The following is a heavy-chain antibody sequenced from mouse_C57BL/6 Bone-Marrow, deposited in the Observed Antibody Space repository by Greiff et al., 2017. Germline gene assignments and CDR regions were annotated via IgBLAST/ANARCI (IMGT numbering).Heavy chain of an antibody. CDR3: ARFHAYYSNYVDYFDY. V-gene: IGHV1-55*01. J-gene: IGHJ2*01. CDR2: IYPGSGST. Sequence: VQLQQPGAELVKPGASVKMSCKASGYTFTSYWITWVKQRPGQGLEWIGDIYPGSGSTNYNEKFKSKATLTVDTSSSTAYMQLSSLTSEDSAVYYCARFHAYYSNYVDYFDYWGQGTTLTVSS. CDR1: GYTFTSYW. D-gene: IGHD2-5*01.